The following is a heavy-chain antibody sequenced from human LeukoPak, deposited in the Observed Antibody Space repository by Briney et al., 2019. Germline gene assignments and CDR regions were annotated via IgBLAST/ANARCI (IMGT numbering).Heavy chain of an antibody. J-gene: IGHJ5*02. CDR1: GFTFSDYY. CDR3: ARVMVPGLSPFGGFDP. Sequence: GGSLRLSCAASGFTFSDYYMSWIRQAPGKGLECVSYISSSGSTIYYADSVKGRFTISRDNARNSLYLQMNSLRAEDTAVYYCARVMVPGLSPFGGFDPWGQGTLVTVSS. D-gene: IGHD3-10*01. V-gene: IGHV3-11*01. CDR2: ISSSGSTI.